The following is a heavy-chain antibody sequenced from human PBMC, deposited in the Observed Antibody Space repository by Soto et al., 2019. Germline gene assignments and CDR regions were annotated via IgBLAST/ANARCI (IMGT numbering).Heavy chain of an antibody. J-gene: IGHJ4*02. CDR2: ISENGVNK. V-gene: IGHV3-30*09. D-gene: IGHD4-17*01. Sequence: PVGSLRLSCSASGFTFTSFAIHWVRQAPGKGLEWVAVISENGVNKYSAESVRGRFVISRDNSKNTVELEMNSLRPEGTAIYFCARRLTKTVSGLGYWGQGTLVTVSS. CDR3: ARRLTKTVSGLGY. CDR1: GFTFTSFA.